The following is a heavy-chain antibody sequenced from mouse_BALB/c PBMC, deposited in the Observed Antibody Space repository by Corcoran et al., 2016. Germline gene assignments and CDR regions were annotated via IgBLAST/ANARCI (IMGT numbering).Heavy chain of an antibody. V-gene: IGHV9-1*02. Sequence: QIQLVQSGPELKKPGETVKISCKASGYTFTNYGMNWVKQAPGKGLKWMGWINTYTGEPTYADDFKGRFAFSLETSASTAYLQINNLKNEDMATYFCARYYCSSYGWFAYWGQGTLVTVSA. CDR3: ARYYCSSYGWFAY. J-gene: IGHJ3*01. D-gene: IGHD1-1*01. CDR1: GYTFTNYG. CDR2: INTYTGEP.